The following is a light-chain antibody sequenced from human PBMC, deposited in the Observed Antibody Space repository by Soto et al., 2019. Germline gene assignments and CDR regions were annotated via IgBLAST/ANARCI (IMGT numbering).Light chain of an antibody. CDR1: QSVSNN. CDR3: QQYHYWWT. CDR2: GAS. J-gene: IGKJ1*01. Sequence: ILMPQSPATLSVSPGEQATLSCRASQSVSNNFAWFQQRPGQVPSLLIYGASNTATGVSARLSGSGSGTEFTLTISSLQSEDSAVYYCQQYHYWWTFGQGTEVEIK. V-gene: IGKV3-15*01.